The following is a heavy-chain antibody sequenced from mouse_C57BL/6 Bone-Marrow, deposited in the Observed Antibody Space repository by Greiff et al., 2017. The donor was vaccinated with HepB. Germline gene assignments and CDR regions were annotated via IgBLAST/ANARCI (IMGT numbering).Heavy chain of an antibody. V-gene: IGHV1-19*01. CDR2: INPYNGGT. D-gene: IGHD2-4*01. CDR3: AREGGMIMRYFDV. J-gene: IGHJ1*03. CDR1: GYTFTDYY. Sequence: EVQLQQSGPVLVKPGASVKMSCKASGYTFTDYYMNWVKQSHGKSLEWIGVINPYNGGTSYNQKFKGKATLTVDKSSSTAYTELNSLTSEDSAVYYCAREGGMIMRYFDVWGTGTTVTVSS.